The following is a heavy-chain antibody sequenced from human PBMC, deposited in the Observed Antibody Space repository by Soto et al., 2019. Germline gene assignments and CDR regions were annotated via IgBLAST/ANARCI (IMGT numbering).Heavy chain of an antibody. D-gene: IGHD5-18*01. J-gene: IGHJ4*02. Sequence: GGSLRLSCAASGFTFSNAWMSWVRQAPGKGLEWVGRIKSKTDGGTTDYAAPVKGRFTISRNDSKNTLYLQMNSLKTEDTAVYYCTTRVGYSYGYGPNPDYWGQGTLVTVSS. V-gene: IGHV3-15*01. CDR1: GFTFSNAW. CDR2: IKSKTDGGTT. CDR3: TTRVGYSYGYGPNPDY.